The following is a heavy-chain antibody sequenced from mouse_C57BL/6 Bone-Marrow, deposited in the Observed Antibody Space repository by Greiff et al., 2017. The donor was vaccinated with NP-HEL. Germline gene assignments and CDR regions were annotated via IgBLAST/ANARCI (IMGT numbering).Heavy chain of an antibody. Sequence: EVKVVESGGDLVKPGGSLKLSCAASGFTFSSYGMSWVRQTPDKRLEWVATISSGGSYTYYPDSVKGRFTISRDNAKNTMYLQMSSLKSEDTDMYYCGGNGGAPYAMDYWGQGTSVTVSS. CDR3: GGNGGAPYAMDY. D-gene: IGHD3-1*01. V-gene: IGHV5-6*01. J-gene: IGHJ4*01. CDR2: ISSGGSYT. CDR1: GFTFSSYG.